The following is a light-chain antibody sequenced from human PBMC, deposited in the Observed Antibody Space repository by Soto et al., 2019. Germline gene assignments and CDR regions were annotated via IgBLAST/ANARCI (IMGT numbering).Light chain of an antibody. Sequence: DIQLTQSPSSLSASVGDRVTITCRASESMSIYLNWYQHKPGKAPKLLIYAASSLQSGVPSRFSGSGSGTDFTLTISSLPLEDFATYYCQQSYKTPTFGQGTKLEIK. J-gene: IGKJ1*01. CDR1: ESMSIY. V-gene: IGKV1-39*01. CDR3: QQSYKTPT. CDR2: AAS.